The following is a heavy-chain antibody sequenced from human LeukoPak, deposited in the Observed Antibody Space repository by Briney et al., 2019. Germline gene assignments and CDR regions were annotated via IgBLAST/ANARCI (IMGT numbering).Heavy chain of an antibody. J-gene: IGHJ3*02. Sequence: ASVTVSCKASGYTFTVYYIHWVRQAPGQALEWMGWINPDSGGTNFAQRFQGRVTMTRDTSISTASMDLSRLRSDDTAVYYCARAPKNDAYDIWGRGTMVTVSS. CDR1: GYTFTVYY. CDR2: INPDSGGT. V-gene: IGHV1-2*02. CDR3: ARAPKNDAYDI.